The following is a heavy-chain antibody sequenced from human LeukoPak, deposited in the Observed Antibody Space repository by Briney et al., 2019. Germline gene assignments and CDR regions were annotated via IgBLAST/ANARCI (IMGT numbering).Heavy chain of an antibody. J-gene: IGHJ4*02. Sequence: PSETLSLTCTVSGGSISSYYWSWIRQPPAKGLEWIGYIYYSGSTNYNPSLKSRVTISVDTSKNQFSLKLSSVTAADTAVYYCARHIEGWSSSGWPYYFDYWGQGTLVTVSS. CDR2: IYYSGST. CDR3: ARHIEGWSSSGWPYYFDY. V-gene: IGHV4-59*08. D-gene: IGHD6-19*01. CDR1: GGSISSYY.